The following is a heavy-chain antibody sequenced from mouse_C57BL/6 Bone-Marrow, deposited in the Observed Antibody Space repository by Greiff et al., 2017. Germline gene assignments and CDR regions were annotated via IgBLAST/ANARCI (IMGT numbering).Heavy chain of an antibody. V-gene: IGHV14-3*01. J-gene: IGHJ4*01. CDR2: IGPANGNT. Sequence: VQLQQSVAELVRPGASVKLSCKASGFNIKNTYMHWVKQRPEKGLEWIGRIGPANGNTKYAPKVQGKATITAEPSSNTAYLQLSSLTSEDTAIYYCARPYYGSSYGGAMDYWGQGTSVTVSS. CDR1: GFNIKNTY. CDR3: ARPYYGSSYGGAMDY. D-gene: IGHD1-1*01.